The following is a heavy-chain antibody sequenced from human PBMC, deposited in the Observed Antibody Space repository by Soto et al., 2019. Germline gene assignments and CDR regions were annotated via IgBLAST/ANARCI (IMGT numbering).Heavy chain of an antibody. CDR2: IDDSGYT. J-gene: IGHJ4*02. V-gene: IGHV4-31*03. CDR1: GGSISTGGYY. CDR3: ARKQAGFFYGIDY. Sequence: LSLTCTVSGGSISTGGYYWSWIRQYPGKGLEWLGYIDDSGYTFYNPSLQSRLTLSMDTSKNQFSLKLSSATAADTAVYFCARKQAGFFYGIDYWGQGTLVTVSS. D-gene: IGHD3-3*01.